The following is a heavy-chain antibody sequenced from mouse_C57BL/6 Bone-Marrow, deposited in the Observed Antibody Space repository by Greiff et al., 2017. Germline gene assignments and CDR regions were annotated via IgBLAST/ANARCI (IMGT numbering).Heavy chain of an antibody. J-gene: IGHJ3*01. CDR2: ISPGSGST. CDR1: GYTFTSYW. Sequence: VQLQQSGAELVKPGASVKMSCKASGYTFTSYWITWVKQRPGQGLEWIGDISPGSGSTNYNEKFKSKATLTVDTSSSTAYMQLSSLTSEDSAVYYCARFEGYYGWFAYWGQGTLVTVSA. D-gene: IGHD1-1*02. V-gene: IGHV1-55*01. CDR3: ARFEGYYGWFAY.